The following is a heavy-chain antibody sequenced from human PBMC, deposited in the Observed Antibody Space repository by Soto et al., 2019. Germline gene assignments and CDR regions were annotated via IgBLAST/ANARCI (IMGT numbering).Heavy chain of an antibody. J-gene: IGHJ4*02. Sequence: ASVKVSCKASGGTFSSYAISWVRQAPGQGLEWMGGIIPIFGTANYAQKFQGRVTITADESTSTAYMELSSLRSEDTAVYYCARGYGPFTFGTFDYWGQGTLVTVSS. CDR3: ARGYGPFTFGTFDY. D-gene: IGHD1-1*01. CDR1: GGTFSSYA. V-gene: IGHV1-69*13. CDR2: IIPIFGTA.